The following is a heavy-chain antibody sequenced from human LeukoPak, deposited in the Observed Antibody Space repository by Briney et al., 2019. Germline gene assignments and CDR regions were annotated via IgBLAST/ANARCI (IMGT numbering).Heavy chain of an antibody. D-gene: IGHD3-22*01. V-gene: IGHV3-23*01. CDR2: ISGSGGST. CDR1: AFTFRSYA. Sequence: PGGSLRLSCAASAFTFRSYAMSWVRQAGGKGLEWVSAISGSGGSTYYADSVKGRFTISRDNSKNTLYLQMNSLRAEDTAVYYCARDGFTMIVVGWYFDLWGRGTLVSVSS. CDR3: ARDGFTMIVVGWYFDL. J-gene: IGHJ2*01.